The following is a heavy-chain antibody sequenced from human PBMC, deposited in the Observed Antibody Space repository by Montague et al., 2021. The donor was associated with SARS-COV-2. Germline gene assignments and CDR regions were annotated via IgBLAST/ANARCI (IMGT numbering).Heavy chain of an antibody. V-gene: IGHV4-59*01. D-gene: IGHD3-3*01. CDR3: ARGVSYYDFRSGYAYGMDV. Sequence: SETLSLTCTVSGGSISSYYWSWIRQPPGKGLEWIGYIYYSGSTNYNPSLKSRVTISVDTSKNQFSLKLSSVTAADTAVYYCARGVSYYDFRSGYAYGMDVWGQGTTVTVSS. CDR2: IYYSGST. CDR1: GGSISSYY. J-gene: IGHJ6*02.